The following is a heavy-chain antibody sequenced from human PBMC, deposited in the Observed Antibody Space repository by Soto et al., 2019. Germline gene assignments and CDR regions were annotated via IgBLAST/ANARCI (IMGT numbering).Heavy chain of an antibody. J-gene: IGHJ4*02. V-gene: IGHV4-30-2*01. CDR3: ARGPPLGY. CDR2: IYHSRST. Sequence: SETLSLTRAVSGGSLSSGGYSWSWIRQPPGKGLECIGYIYHSRSTYYNPSLKSRVTISVDRSKNQFSLKLSSVTAADTAVYYCARGPPLGYWGQGTLVTVSS. CDR1: GGSLSSGGYS.